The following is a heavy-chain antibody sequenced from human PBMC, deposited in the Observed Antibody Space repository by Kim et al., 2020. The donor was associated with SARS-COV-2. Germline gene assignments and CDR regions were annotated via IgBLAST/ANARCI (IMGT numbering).Heavy chain of an antibody. CDR1: GGTFSSYA. CDR3: ARTVLSNTMVQGNYYYYGMDV. CDR2: IIPIFGTA. V-gene: IGHV1-69*13. J-gene: IGHJ6*02. D-gene: IGHD3-10*01. Sequence: SVKVSCKASGGTFSSYAISWVRQAPGQGLEWMGGIIPIFGTANYAQKFQGRVTITADESTSTAYMELSSLRSEDTAVYYCARTVLSNTMVQGNYYYYGMDVWGQGTTVTVSS.